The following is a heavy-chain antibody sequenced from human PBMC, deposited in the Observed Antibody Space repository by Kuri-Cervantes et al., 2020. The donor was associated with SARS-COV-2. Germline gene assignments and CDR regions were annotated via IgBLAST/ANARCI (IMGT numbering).Heavy chain of an antibody. CDR3: ASSIAAAGWDAFDI. CDR1: GYTFTSYG. CDR2: ISAYNGNT. Sequence: ASVKVSCKASGYTFTSYGISWVRQAPGQGLEWMGWISAYNGNTNYAQKLQGRVTMTTDTSTSTAYMELRSLRSDDTAVYYCASSIAAAGWDAFDIWDQGTMVTVSS. V-gene: IGHV1-18*01. D-gene: IGHD6-13*01. J-gene: IGHJ3*02.